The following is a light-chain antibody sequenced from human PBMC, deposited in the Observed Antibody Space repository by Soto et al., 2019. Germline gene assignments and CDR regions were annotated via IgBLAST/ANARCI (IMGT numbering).Light chain of an antibody. J-gene: IGLJ1*01. V-gene: IGLV2-8*01. Sequence: QSALTQPASVSGSPGQSITISCTGTNNDVGGHMYVSWYQHQAGKVPKLIIYEVVQRPSGVPDRFSGSKSGNTASLTVSGLQAADEADYFCKSYAGSNTYVFGSGTKVTVL. CDR3: KSYAGSNTYV. CDR1: NNDVGGHMY. CDR2: EVV.